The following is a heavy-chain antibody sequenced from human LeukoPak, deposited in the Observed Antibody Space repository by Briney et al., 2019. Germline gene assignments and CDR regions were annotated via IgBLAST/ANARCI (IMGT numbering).Heavy chain of an antibody. CDR3: ARATYNWNFGFDY. D-gene: IGHD1-7*01. J-gene: IGHJ4*02. Sequence: PGRSLRLSCAASGFTFSSYAMHWVRQAPGKGLEWVAVISYDGRNKYYADSVKGRFTISRDNSKNTLDLQMNSLRAEDTAVYYCARATYNWNFGFDYWGQGTLVTVSS. CDR1: GFTFSSYA. V-gene: IGHV3-30*04. CDR2: ISYDGRNK.